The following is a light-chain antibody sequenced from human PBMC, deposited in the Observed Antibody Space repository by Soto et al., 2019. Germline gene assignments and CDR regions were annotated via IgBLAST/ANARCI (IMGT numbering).Light chain of an antibody. Sequence: DIQMTQSPSPLSASVGDRVTITCRASQSINIWLAWYQQKAGKAPKLLIYDASTLENRVPFRFSGSGSGTEFTLTISGLQPDDFATYYCQQYNTYSYTLGQGTKLEIK. V-gene: IGKV1-5*01. CDR2: DAS. CDR3: QQYNTYSYT. J-gene: IGKJ2*01. CDR1: QSINIW.